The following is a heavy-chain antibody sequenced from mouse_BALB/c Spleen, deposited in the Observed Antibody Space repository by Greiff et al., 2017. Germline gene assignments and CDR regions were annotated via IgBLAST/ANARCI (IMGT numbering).Heavy chain of an antibody. Sequence: EVKVVESGGGLVKPGVSLKLSCAASGFTFSSYAMSWVRQTPEKRLEWVASISSGGSTYYPDSVKGRFTISRDNARNILYLQMSSLRSEDTAMYYCARGPDYYGSSPHYWGQGTSVTVSS. V-gene: IGHV5-6-5*01. CDR3: ARGPDYYGSSPHY. D-gene: IGHD1-1*01. J-gene: IGHJ4*01. CDR2: ISSGGST. CDR1: GFTFSSYA.